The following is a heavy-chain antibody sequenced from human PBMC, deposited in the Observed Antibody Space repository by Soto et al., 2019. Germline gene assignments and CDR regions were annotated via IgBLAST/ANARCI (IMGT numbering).Heavy chain of an antibody. CDR3: TRDIGGKGAY. CDR2: IDEYGSTI. D-gene: IGHD3-10*01. CDR1: VFTFSSYW. J-gene: IGHJ4*02. V-gene: IGHV3-74*01. Sequence: GGSLRLSCAASVFTFSSYWMHWVRQVPGKGLLWVSRIDEYGSTINYADSVKGRFTISRDNARNTLYLEMNSLRAEDTALYYCTRDIGGKGAYWGPGTLVTVSS.